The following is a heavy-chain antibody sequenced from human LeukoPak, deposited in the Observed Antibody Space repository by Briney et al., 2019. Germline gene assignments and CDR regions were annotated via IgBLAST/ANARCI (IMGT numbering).Heavy chain of an antibody. CDR3: AREYGGAAAGIYYYYYYMDV. V-gene: IGHV3-9*01. Sequence: GGSLRLSCAASGFTFDDYAMHWVRQAPGKGLEWVSGISWNSGSIGYADSVKGRFTISRDNAKNSLYLQMNSLRAEDTAVYYCAREYGGAAAGIYYYYYYMDVWGKGTTVTVSS. J-gene: IGHJ6*03. CDR2: ISWNSGSI. CDR1: GFTFDDYA. D-gene: IGHD6-13*01.